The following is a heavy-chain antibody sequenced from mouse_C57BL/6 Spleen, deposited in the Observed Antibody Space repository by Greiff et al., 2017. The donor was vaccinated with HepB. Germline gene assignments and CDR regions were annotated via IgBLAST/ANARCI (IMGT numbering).Heavy chain of an antibody. Sequence: QVQLQQPGAELVKPGASVKLSCKASGYTFTSYWMHWVKQRPGQGLEWIGMIHPNSGSTNYNEKFKSKATLTVDTSSSTAYMQLSSLTSEDSAVYYCARSFYDGWYFDVWGTGTTVTVSS. CDR1: GYTFTSYW. J-gene: IGHJ1*03. CDR2: IHPNSGST. CDR3: ARSFYDGWYFDV. D-gene: IGHD2-3*01. V-gene: IGHV1-64*01.